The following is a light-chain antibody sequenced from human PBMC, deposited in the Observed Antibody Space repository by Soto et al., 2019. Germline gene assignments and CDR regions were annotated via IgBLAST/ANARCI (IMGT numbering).Light chain of an antibody. Sequence: EIVMTQSPATLSVSPGERATLSCRASQRISSNLAWYQQKPGQAPRLLIFGASFRATGIPARFSGSGSGTEFTLNIISLQSEDFAVYYCQQYNNWPPITFGQGTRLEIK. CDR3: QQYNNWPPIT. CDR2: GAS. CDR1: QRISSN. V-gene: IGKV3-15*01. J-gene: IGKJ5*01.